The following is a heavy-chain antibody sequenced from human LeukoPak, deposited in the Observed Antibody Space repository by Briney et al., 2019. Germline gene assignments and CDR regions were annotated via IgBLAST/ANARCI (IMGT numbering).Heavy chain of an antibody. CDR1: GGSISGYF. CDR2: IYYSGST. Sequence: SETLSLTCTVSGGSISGYFWSWIRQPPGKGLEWIGYIYYSGSTNYNPSLKSRVAISVDTSKNQFSLKLTSVTAADTAVYYCARVTWDSSSWCFDYWGQGTLVTVSS. J-gene: IGHJ4*02. V-gene: IGHV4-59*01. CDR3: ARVTWDSSSWCFDY. D-gene: IGHD6-13*01.